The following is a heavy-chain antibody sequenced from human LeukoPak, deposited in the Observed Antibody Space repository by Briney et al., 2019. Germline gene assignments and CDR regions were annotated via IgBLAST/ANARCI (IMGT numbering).Heavy chain of an antibody. CDR3: ARGPYSSSWFNYYGMDV. J-gene: IGHJ6*04. D-gene: IGHD6-13*01. CDR1: GGSFSGYY. CDR2: INHSGST. V-gene: IGHV4-34*01. Sequence: SETPSLTCAVYGGSFSGYYWSWIRQPPGKGLEWIGEINHSGSTNYNPSLKSRVTISVDTSKNQFSLKLSSVTAADTAVYYCARGPYSSSWFNYYGMDVWGKGTTVTVSS.